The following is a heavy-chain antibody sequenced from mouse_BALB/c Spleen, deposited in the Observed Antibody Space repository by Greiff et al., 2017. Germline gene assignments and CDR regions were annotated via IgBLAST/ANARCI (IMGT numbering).Heavy chain of an antibody. D-gene: IGHD3-2*01. Sequence: VQLQQSGAELVRPGVSVKISCKGSGYTFTDYAMHWVKQSHAKSLEWIGVISTYYGDASYNQKFKGKATMTVDKSSSTAYMELARLTSEDSAIYYCARVGTARAYYAMDYWGQGTSVTVSS. CDR1: GYTFTDYA. V-gene: IGHV1S137*01. J-gene: IGHJ4*01. CDR2: ISTYYGDA. CDR3: ARVGTARAYYAMDY.